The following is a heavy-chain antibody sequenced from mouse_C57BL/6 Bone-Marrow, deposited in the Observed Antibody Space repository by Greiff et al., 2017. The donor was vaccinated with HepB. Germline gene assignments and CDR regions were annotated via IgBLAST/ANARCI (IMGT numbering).Heavy chain of an antibody. Sequence: VQLQQSGPGLVQPSQSLSITCTVSGFSLTSYGVHWVRQSPGKGLEWLGVIWSGGSTDYNAAFISRLSISKDNSKSQVFFKMNSLQADDTAIYYCARRGSLNCYFDVWATGTTVTVSS. CDR3: ARRGSLNCYFDV. D-gene: IGHD6-1*01. CDR1: GFSLTSYG. CDR2: IWSGGST. J-gene: IGHJ1*03. V-gene: IGHV2-2*01.